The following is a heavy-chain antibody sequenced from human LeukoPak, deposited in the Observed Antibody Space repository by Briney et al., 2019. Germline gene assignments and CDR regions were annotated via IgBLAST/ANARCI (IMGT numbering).Heavy chain of an antibody. D-gene: IGHD3-10*01. J-gene: IGHJ6*02. CDR3: AKDGSGSYYSMDV. Sequence: GSLRLSCAASGFTFSSYGMHWVRQAPGKGLEWVAVISYDGSNKYYADSVKGRFTISRDNSKNTLYLQMNSLRAEDTAVYYCAKDGSGSYYSMDVWGQGTTVTVSS. V-gene: IGHV3-30*18. CDR1: GFTFSSYG. CDR2: ISYDGSNK.